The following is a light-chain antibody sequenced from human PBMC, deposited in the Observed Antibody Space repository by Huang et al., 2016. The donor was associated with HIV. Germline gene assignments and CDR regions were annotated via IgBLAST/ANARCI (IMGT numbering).Light chain of an antibody. CDR1: QTVSNNF. J-gene: IGKJ1*01. CDR2: AAS. V-gene: IGKV3-20*01. Sequence: EIVLTQSPGTLSLSPGERATLSCGASQTVSNNFLAWYQHKPGQAPRLLIYAASSRATGIPERFSGSGSRRDFNLTISRLEPEDVAVYYCHQYGTSVGTFGPGTKVDVK. CDR3: HQYGTSVGT.